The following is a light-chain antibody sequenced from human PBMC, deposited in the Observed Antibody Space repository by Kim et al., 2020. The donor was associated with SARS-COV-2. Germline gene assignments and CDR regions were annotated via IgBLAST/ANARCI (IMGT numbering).Light chain of an antibody. CDR1: QIVSSY. CDR3: QQTYNNHPT. Sequence: DIQMTQSPSSLSASVGDRVTITCRASQIVSSYLNWYQQKPGQAPKLLIYAAINLQGGVPSRFSGSGSGTDFTLAINSLQPEDFAIYYCQQTYNNHPTFCQGTKVDIK. V-gene: IGKV1-39*01. CDR2: AAI. J-gene: IGKJ1*01.